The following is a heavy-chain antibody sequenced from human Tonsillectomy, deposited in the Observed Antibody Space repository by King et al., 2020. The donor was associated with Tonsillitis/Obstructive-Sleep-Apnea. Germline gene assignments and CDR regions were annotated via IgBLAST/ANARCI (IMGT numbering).Heavy chain of an antibody. D-gene: IGHD6-19*01. CDR1: GFTFSSYA. CDR2: ISSNGGST. Sequence: EVQLVESGGGLVQPGGSLRLSCSASGFTFSSYAMHWVRQAPGKGLEYVSAISSNGGSTYYADSVKGRFTISRDNSKNTLYLQMSSLRAEDTAVYYCVKGIAVACRSYYGMDVWGQGTTVTVSS. J-gene: IGHJ6*02. CDR3: VKGIAVACRSYYGMDV. V-gene: IGHV3-64D*06.